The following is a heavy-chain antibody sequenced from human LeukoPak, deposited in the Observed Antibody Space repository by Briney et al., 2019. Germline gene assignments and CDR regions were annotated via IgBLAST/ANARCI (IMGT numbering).Heavy chain of an antibody. V-gene: IGHV3-30*18. Sequence: PGGSLRLSCAASGFRFSSYGMHWVRQAPGKGLEWVAVISYDESNKFYEDSVKGRFTISRDNSKNTLYLQMNSLRAEDTAVYYCAKDGRYRPDIVVVPAAKYYFDYWGQGTLVTVSS. CDR3: AKDGRYRPDIVVVPAAKYYFDY. CDR1: GFRFSSYG. J-gene: IGHJ4*02. CDR2: ISYDESNK. D-gene: IGHD2-2*01.